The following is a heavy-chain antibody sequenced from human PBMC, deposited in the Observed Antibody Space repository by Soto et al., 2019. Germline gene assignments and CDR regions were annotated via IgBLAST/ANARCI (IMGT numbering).Heavy chain of an antibody. J-gene: IGHJ3*02. CDR1: GGTFSSYA. Sequence: GASVKVSCKASGGTFSSYAIRWVRQAPGQGLEWMGGIIPILGTANYAQKFQGRVTITADESTSTAYMELSSLRSEDTAVYYCARVSDGAFAISGQGTMVTVSS. CDR2: IIPILGTA. CDR3: ARVSDGAFAI. D-gene: IGHD3-3*02. V-gene: IGHV1-69*13.